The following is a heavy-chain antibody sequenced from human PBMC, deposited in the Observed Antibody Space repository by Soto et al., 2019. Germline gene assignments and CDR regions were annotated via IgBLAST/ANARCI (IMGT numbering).Heavy chain of an antibody. CDR2: IYWDDDK. CDR3: AHTEWELRHNGGFDP. Sequence: QITLKESGPTLVKPTQTLTLTCTFSGFSLSTSGVGVGWIRQPPGKALEWLALIYWDDDKRYSPSLKSRLTSTKATSKNHVDLTMTNMDPVDTATDYCAHTEWELRHNGGFDPWGQGTLVTVSS. D-gene: IGHD1-26*01. V-gene: IGHV2-5*02. CDR1: GFSLSTSGVG. J-gene: IGHJ5*02.